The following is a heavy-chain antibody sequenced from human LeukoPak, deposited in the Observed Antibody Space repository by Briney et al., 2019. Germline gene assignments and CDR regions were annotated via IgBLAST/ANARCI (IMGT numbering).Heavy chain of an antibody. CDR1: GGSIDSNS. D-gene: IGHD6-13*01. Sequence: ASETLSLTCTVSGGSIDSNSWTWIRQPPGKGLEWIGYIYYSGTANYNPSLKSRVTMSVDMSKNQFSLKLSSVTAADTAVYYCARRSSSWKNWFDPWGQGTLVTVSS. J-gene: IGHJ5*02. CDR3: ARRSSSWKNWFDP. CDR2: IYYSGTA. V-gene: IGHV4-59*01.